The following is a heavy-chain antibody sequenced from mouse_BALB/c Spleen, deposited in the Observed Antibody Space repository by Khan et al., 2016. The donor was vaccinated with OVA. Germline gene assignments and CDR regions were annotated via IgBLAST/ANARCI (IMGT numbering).Heavy chain of an antibody. Sequence: QLQQSGAELVKAGASVKMSCKASGYTFTSYWMHWVKQRLGQGLEWFAETNPTNGRTYYNEKFKSKATLTVDKSSSTAYMLLSGPTFEDSAVYYCARIKKIVATYFDYWGQGTTLTVSS. V-gene: IGHV1S81*02. CDR3: ARIKKIVATYFDY. CDR1: GYTFTSYW. J-gene: IGHJ2*01. D-gene: IGHD1-1*01. CDR2: TNPTNGRT.